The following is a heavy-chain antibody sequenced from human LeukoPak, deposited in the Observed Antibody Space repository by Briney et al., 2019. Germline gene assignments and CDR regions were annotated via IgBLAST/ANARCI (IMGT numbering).Heavy chain of an antibody. V-gene: IGHV3-23*01. CDR3: AKVSSSRYYDSSGFFDY. CDR1: GFTFSSYA. CDR2: ISGSGGST. J-gene: IGHJ4*02. Sequence: GSLRLSCAASGFTFSSYAMRWVRQAPGKGLEWVSAISGSGGSTYYADSVKGRFTISRDNSTNTLYLQMNSLRAEDTAVYYCAKVSSSRYYDSSGFFDYWGQGTLVTVSS. D-gene: IGHD3-22*01.